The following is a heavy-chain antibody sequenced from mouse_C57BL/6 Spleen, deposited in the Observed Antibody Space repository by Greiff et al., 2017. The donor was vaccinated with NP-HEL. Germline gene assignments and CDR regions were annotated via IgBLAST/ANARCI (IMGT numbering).Heavy chain of an antibody. CDR3: ARTGSPLDY. CDR1: GYTFTSYW. Sequence: VQLQQPGAELVMPGASVKLSCKASGYTFTSYWMHWVKQRPGQGLEWIGEIDPSDSYTNYNQKFKGKSTLTVDKSSSTAYMQLSSLTSEDSAVYYCARTGSPLDYWGQGTTLTVSS. J-gene: IGHJ2*01. V-gene: IGHV1-69*01. CDR2: IDPSDSYT. D-gene: IGHD1-1*01.